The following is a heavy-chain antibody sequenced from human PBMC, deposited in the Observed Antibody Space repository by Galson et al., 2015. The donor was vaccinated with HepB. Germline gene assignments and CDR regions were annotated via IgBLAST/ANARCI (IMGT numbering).Heavy chain of an antibody. CDR3: ARELDWYPGAFDI. D-gene: IGHD3-9*01. Sequence: SLRLSCAASGFTFSSYGMHWVRQAPGKGLEWVAVIWYDGSNKYYADSVKGRFTISRDNSKNTLYLQMNSLRAEDTAVYYCARELDWYPGAFDIWGQGTMVTVSS. V-gene: IGHV3-33*01. CDR2: IWYDGSNK. J-gene: IGHJ3*02. CDR1: GFTFSSYG.